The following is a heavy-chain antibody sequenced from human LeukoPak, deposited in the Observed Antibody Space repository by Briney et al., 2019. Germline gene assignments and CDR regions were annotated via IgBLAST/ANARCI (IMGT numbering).Heavy chain of an antibody. J-gene: IGHJ2*01. D-gene: IGHD5-24*01. CDR2: IYYSGST. V-gene: IGHV4-59*01. CDR3: ARDKPRWLQRTKDWYFDL. CDR1: GGSISSYY. Sequence: SETLSLTCTVSGGSISSYYWSWIWQPPGKGLEWIGYIYYSGSTNYNPSLKSRVTISVDTSKNQFSLKLSSVTAADTAVYYCARDKPRWLQRTKDWYFDLWGRGTLVTVSS.